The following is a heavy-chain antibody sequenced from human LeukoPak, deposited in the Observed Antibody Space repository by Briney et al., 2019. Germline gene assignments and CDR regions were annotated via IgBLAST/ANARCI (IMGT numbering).Heavy chain of an antibody. V-gene: IGHV3-9*01. J-gene: IGHJ4*02. CDR1: GFTFDDYA. Sequence: GGSLRPSCAASGFTFDDYAMHWVRQAPGKGLEWVSGINWNSGSIGYADSVKGRFTISRDNAKNSLYLQMNSLRAEDTALYYCAKGRGYSYGYLADYWGQGTLVTVSS. D-gene: IGHD5-18*01. CDR2: INWNSGSI. CDR3: AKGRGYSYGYLADY.